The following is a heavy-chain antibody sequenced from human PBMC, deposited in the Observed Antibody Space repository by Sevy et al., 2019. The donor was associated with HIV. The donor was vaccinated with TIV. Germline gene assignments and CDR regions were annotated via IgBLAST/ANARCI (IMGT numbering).Heavy chain of an antibody. CDR1: GFIFSRYS. CDR3: ARGPDCGGDGDVGFYYPLDV. J-gene: IGHJ6*02. Sequence: GGSLRLSCSVSGFIFSRYSMNWVRQAPGKGLEWISYTSGNSGAIYYPDSVKGRFTVSRDNANNALFLQMSSLKDDDTAVYYCARGPDCGGDGDVGFYYPLDVWGQGTTVTVSS. CDR2: TSGNSGAI. D-gene: IGHD2-21*02. V-gene: IGHV3-48*02.